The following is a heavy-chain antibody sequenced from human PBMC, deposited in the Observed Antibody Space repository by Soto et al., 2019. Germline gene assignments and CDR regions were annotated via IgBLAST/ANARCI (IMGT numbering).Heavy chain of an antibody. J-gene: IGHJ4*02. CDR1: GGSISSGDYY. D-gene: IGHD2-21*02. V-gene: IGHV4-30-4*01. CDR2: IYYSRST. Sequence: QVQLQESGPGLVKPSQTLSLTCTVSGGSISSGDYYWSWIRQPPGKCLEWIGYIYYSRSTYYNPSLKSRVTISVDTSKTQFSLKLSSVTAADTAVYYCAREGGNFFDGVDYWGQGTLVTVSS. CDR3: AREGGNFFDGVDY.